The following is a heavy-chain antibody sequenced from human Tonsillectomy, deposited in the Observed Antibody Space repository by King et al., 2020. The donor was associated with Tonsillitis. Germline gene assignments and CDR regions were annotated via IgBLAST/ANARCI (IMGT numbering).Heavy chain of an antibody. CDR1: GFSFSSYG. Sequence: VQLVESGGGVVQPGRSLRLSCAASGFSFSSYGIHWVRQAPGKGLEWVAVISYDGSNKYYADSVKGRFTISRDNSKKTLYLQMNSLRAEDTAVYYCAKDFASSSPGAAYYYYYYGMDVWGQGTTVTVSS. D-gene: IGHD6-6*01. CDR3: AKDFASSSPGAAYYYYYYGMDV. CDR2: ISYDGSNK. J-gene: IGHJ6*02. V-gene: IGHV3-30*18.